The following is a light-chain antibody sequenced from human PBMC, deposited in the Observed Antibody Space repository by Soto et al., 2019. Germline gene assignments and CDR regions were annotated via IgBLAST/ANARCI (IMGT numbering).Light chain of an antibody. CDR1: QSISNY. CDR2: AAS. J-gene: IGKJ3*01. CDR3: QESYITLTFT. Sequence: DIQMTQSPSSLSASVGDRVTITCRASQSISNYLNWYQQKPGKAPKLLIFAASNLQSGVPSRFSGSGSGTDFTLTISSLQPEDFATYYCQESYITLTFTRGPGTKVAIK. V-gene: IGKV1-39*01.